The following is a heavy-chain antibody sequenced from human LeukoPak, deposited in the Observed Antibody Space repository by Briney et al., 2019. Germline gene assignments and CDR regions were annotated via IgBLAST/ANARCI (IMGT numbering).Heavy chain of an antibody. CDR2: IYHSGIT. CDR3: ARAVGSFDWLPLFDF. V-gene: IGHV4-38-2*02. Sequence: SETLSLTCTVSGYSISSGYYWGWIRQPPGKGLEWIGNIYHSGITYYTPSLKSRVTISVDTSKNQFYLKLSSVTAADTAVYYCARAVGSFDWLPLFDFWGQGALVTVSS. J-gene: IGHJ4*02. CDR1: GYSISSGYY. D-gene: IGHD3-9*01.